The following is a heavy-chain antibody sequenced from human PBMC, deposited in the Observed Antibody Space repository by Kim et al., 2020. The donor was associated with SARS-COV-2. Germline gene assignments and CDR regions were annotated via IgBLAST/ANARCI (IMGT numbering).Heavy chain of an antibody. J-gene: IGHJ5*02. Sequence: ASVKVSCKASGYTFTSYGISWVRQAPGQELEWMGWIIAYKGNTNYAQKLQGRVTMTTDTSTNTAYMELRSLRSDDTAVYYCARRKTNWFDPWGQGTLVTVSS. CDR3: ARRKTNWFDP. CDR1: GYTFTSYG. CDR2: IIAYKGNT. V-gene: IGHV1-18*04.